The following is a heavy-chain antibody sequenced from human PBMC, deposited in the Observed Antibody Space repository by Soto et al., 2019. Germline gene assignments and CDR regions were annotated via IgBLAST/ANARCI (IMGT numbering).Heavy chain of an antibody. Sequence: PGGSLRLSCAASGFTLWNYAMSWVRQAPGKGLEWVSAIGGRGSSTYYVDSVKGRFTISRDNAKNSLYLRMNSLRAEDTAVYYCARAYYYDSSGYLNWFDPWGQGTLVTVLL. J-gene: IGHJ5*02. D-gene: IGHD3-22*01. CDR2: IGGRGSST. V-gene: IGHV3-23*01. CDR3: ARAYYYDSSGYLNWFDP. CDR1: GFTLWNYA.